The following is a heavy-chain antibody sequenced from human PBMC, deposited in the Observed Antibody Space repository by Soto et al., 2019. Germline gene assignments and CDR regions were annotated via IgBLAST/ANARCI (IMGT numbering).Heavy chain of an antibody. J-gene: IGHJ4*02. Sequence: PSETLSLTCTVSGGSISSYYWSWIRQPPGKGLEWIGYIYYSGSTNYNPSLKSRVTISVDTSKNQFSLKLSSVTAADTAVYYCAREGYYDSSGYQGFDYWGQGTLVTVSS. D-gene: IGHD3-22*01. V-gene: IGHV4-59*01. CDR2: IYYSGST. CDR1: GGSISSYY. CDR3: AREGYYDSSGYQGFDY.